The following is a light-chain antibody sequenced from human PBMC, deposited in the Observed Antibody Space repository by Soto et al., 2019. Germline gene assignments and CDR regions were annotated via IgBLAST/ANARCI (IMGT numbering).Light chain of an antibody. CDR2: DAS. CDR1: QSVINY. J-gene: IGKJ3*01. CDR3: QQRSDWPHT. V-gene: IGKV3-11*01. Sequence: EIVLAQSPATLSLSPGERATLSCRASQSVINYLAWYQHKPGQAPRLLIYDASNRATGIPARFSGSGSGTDFTLTISSLEPEDSAVYYCQQRSDWPHTFGPGTKVDIK.